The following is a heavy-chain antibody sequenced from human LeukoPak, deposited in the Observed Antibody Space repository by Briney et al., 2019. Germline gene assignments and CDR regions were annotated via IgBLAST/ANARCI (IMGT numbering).Heavy chain of an antibody. CDR1: GYSFTSYW. Sequence: GESLQISCKGSGYSFTSYWIGWVRQMPGKGLEWMGIIYPGDSDTKYSPSFQGQGTISADNSINNAYLQWSSLKASDTDMYYCARRGGSGSYYKLKPGVFDTWGQGTLVTVSS. D-gene: IGHD3-10*01. CDR2: IYPGDSDT. J-gene: IGHJ5*02. CDR3: ARRGGSGSYYKLKPGVFDT. V-gene: IGHV5-51*01.